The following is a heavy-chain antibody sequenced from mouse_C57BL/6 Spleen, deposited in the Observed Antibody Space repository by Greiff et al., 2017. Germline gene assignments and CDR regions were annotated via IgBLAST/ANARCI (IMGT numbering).Heavy chain of an antibody. CDR3: ARPGDGYYAY. D-gene: IGHD2-3*01. Sequence: QVQLQQSGAELARPGASVKLSCKASGYTFTSYGISWVKQRTGQGLEWIGEIYPRSGNTYYNEKFKGKATMTADKSSSTAYMELRSLTSEDSAVYFCARPGDGYYAYWGQGTLVTVSA. CDR1: GYTFTSYG. J-gene: IGHJ3*01. CDR2: IYPRSGNT. V-gene: IGHV1-81*01.